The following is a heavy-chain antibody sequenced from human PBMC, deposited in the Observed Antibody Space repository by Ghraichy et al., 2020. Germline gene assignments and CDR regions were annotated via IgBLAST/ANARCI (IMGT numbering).Heavy chain of an antibody. D-gene: IGHD1-26*01. Sequence: GGSLRLSCAASGFTFSSYSMNWVRQAPGKGLEWVSSISSSSSYIYYADSVKGRFTISRDNAKNSLYLQMNSLRAEETAVYYCARGPEYSGSSDYWGQGTLVTVSS. CDR3: ARGPEYSGSSDY. J-gene: IGHJ4*02. CDR1: GFTFSSYS. V-gene: IGHV3-21*01. CDR2: ISSSSSYI.